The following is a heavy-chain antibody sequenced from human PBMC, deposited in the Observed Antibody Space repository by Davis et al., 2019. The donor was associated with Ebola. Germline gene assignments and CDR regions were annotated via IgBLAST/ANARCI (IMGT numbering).Heavy chain of an antibody. D-gene: IGHD3-10*01. J-gene: IGHJ4*02. CDR1: GYSFTTYG. V-gene: IGHV1-18*01. CDR3: ARDRFPFMVFGF. CDR2: ISPYNGNT. Sequence: ASVKVSCKASGYSFTTYGINWVRQAPGQGLEWMGWISPYNGNTNYAQKLQGRVTMTTDTSTSTAYMELRSLTSDDTAVYYCARDRFPFMVFGFWGQGTLVTVSS.